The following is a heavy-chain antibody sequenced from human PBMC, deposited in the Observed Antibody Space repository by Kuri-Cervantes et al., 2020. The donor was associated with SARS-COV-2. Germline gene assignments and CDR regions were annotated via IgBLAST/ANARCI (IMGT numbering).Heavy chain of an antibody. CDR3: ARELGYSSAWSQGDYFDN. CDR2: IYNSGST. D-gene: IGHD6-19*01. Sequence: ESLKISCTVSGGSISTYYWSWIRQPPGKGLEWIGYIYNSGSTNHNPSLKSRVTISVDTSKNQFSLKLSSVTAADTAVYYCARELGYSSAWSQGDYFDNWGQGTLVTVSS. CDR1: GGSISTYY. J-gene: IGHJ4*02. V-gene: IGHV4-59*01.